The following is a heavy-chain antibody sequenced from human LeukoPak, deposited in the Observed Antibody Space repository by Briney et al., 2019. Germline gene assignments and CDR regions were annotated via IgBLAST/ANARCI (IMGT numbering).Heavy chain of an antibody. Sequence: GGSLRLSCAASGFTFSSYEMNWVRQAPGKGLEWVSYISSSDSTIYYADSVKGRFTISRDNAKNSLYLQMNSLRAEDTAVYYCARGGSYYYDSSGYYPLDYWGQGTLVTVSS. D-gene: IGHD3-22*01. CDR2: ISSSDSTI. CDR3: ARGGSYYYDSSGYYPLDY. CDR1: GFTFSSYE. V-gene: IGHV3-48*03. J-gene: IGHJ4*02.